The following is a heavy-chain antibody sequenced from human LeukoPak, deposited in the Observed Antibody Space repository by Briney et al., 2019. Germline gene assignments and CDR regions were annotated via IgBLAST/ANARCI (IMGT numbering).Heavy chain of an antibody. V-gene: IGHV1-18*01. CDR2: ISAYNGNT. CDR3: ASGRYYDSSGYYYSLYFDY. CDR1: GYTFTRYG. D-gene: IGHD3-22*01. J-gene: IGHJ4*02. Sequence: ASVKVSCKASGYTFTRYGISWVRQAPGQGLEWMGWISAYNGNTNYAQKLQGRVTMTTDTSTSTAYMELRSLRSDDTAVYYCASGRYYDSSGYYYSLYFDYWGQGTLVTVSS.